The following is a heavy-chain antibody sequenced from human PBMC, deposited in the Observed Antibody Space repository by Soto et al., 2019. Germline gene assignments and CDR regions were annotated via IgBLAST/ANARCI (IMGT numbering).Heavy chain of an antibody. J-gene: IGHJ4*02. V-gene: IGHV1-2*04. CDR1: GYSFTGFY. CDR3: ASGGSTVTREFDY. D-gene: IGHD4-17*01. Sequence: QVQLVQSGAEVKKPGTSVKVSCKASGYSFTGFYMHWVRQAPGQGLEWMGWINPNSGDTEYAQNFQGWVTMTRDTSISTAYMELRRLKSDDTAVYYCASGGSTVTREFDYWGQATLVSVS. CDR2: INPNSGDT.